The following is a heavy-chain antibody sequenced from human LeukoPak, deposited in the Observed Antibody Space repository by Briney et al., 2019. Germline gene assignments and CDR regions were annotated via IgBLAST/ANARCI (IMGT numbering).Heavy chain of an antibody. D-gene: IGHD3-9*01. Sequence: GGSLRLSCAASGFTFSSYGMHWVRQAPGKGLEWVAVIWYDGSKKYYADSVKGRFTISRDNSKNTLYLQMNSLRAEDTAVYYCARRDLTGYSFDYWGQGTLVTVSS. CDR1: GFTFSSYG. CDR2: IWYDGSKK. CDR3: ARRDLTGYSFDY. J-gene: IGHJ4*02. V-gene: IGHV3-33*01.